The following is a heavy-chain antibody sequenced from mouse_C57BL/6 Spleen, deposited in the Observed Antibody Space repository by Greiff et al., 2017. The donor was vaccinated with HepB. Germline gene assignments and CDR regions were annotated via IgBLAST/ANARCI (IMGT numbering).Heavy chain of an antibody. CDR2: MYPGSGST. CDR3: TIYYGNYYFDD. V-gene: IGHV1-55*01. CDR1: GYTFTSYW. J-gene: IGHJ2*01. D-gene: IGHD2-1*01. Sequence: VQLQQSGAELVKPGASVKMSCKASGYTFTSYWITWVKQRPGQGLEWIGDMYPGSGSTNYIEKFKSKATLTVDSSSSTAYMQLSSLPSEASAVYYCTIYYGNYYFDDWGKGTTLTGAS.